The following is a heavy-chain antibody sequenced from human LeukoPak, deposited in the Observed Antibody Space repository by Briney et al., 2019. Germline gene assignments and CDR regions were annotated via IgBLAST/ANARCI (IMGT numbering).Heavy chain of an antibody. CDR2: ISYDGSYK. Sequence: GGSLRLSCAASGFTFSNYGMHWVRQAPGKGLEWVAFISYDGSYKYYADSVKGRFTISRDNAKNSLYLQMNSLRAEDTAVYYCAELGITMIGGVWGKGTTVTISS. CDR3: AELGITMIGGV. J-gene: IGHJ6*04. V-gene: IGHV3-30*18. CDR1: GFTFSNYG. D-gene: IGHD3-10*02.